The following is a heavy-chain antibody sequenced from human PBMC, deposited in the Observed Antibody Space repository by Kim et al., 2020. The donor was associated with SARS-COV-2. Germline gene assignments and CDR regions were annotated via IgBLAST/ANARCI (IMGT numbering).Heavy chain of an antibody. V-gene: IGHV3-23*01. CDR2: ISGSGGGT. CDR3: LPYDYGSGQTS. Sequence: GGSLRLSCAASGFTFSSYGMSWVRQAPGKGLEWVSFISGSGGGTYYADSVTGRFTISRDNSKNTLYLQMNRLRAEDTAVYYCLPYDYGSGQTSRGQGTLVTVSS. CDR1: GFTFSSYG. D-gene: IGHD3-10*01. J-gene: IGHJ4*02.